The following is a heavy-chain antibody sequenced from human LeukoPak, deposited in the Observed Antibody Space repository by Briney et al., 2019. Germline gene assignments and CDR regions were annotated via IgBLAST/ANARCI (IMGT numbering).Heavy chain of an antibody. V-gene: IGHV1-2*06. CDR1: GYTFTGHY. J-gene: IGHJ6*04. CDR2: ISPNSGGT. Sequence: ASVKVSCKASGYTFTGHYLHWMRQAPGQGLEWMGRISPNSGGTNYAQRFQGRVTMTRDTSISTAYMELSRLRSDDTAVYYCARDTDCSSTSCYAAPWGKGATVTVSS. CDR3: ARDTDCSSTSCYAAP. D-gene: IGHD2-2*01.